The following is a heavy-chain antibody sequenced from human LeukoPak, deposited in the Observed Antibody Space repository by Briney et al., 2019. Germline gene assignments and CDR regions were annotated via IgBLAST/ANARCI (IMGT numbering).Heavy chain of an antibody. J-gene: IGHJ4*02. CDR1: GFTFSSYA. CDR3: AMYYYDSSGYYGGPFDY. D-gene: IGHD3-22*01. V-gene: IGHV3-23*01. Sequence: GGSLRLSCAASGFTFSSYAMSWVRQAPGKGLEWVSAISGSGGSTYYADSVKVRFTISRDNSKNTLYLQMNSLRAEDTAVYYCAMYYYDSSGYYGGPFDYWGQGTLVTVSS. CDR2: ISGSGGST.